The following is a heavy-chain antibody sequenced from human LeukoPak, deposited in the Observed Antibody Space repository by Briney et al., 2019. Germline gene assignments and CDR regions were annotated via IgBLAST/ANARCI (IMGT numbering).Heavy chain of an antibody. CDR1: GYTFTSNY. V-gene: IGHV1-46*01. CDR2: INPSGGST. Sequence: ASVRVSCKAFGYTFTSNYMHWVRQAPGQGPEWMGVINPSGGSTSYAQKFQGRVTMTRDTSTSTVYMELSSLRSEDTAVYYCARDLYYDSSGYPWGPDYWGQGTLVTVSS. J-gene: IGHJ4*02. CDR3: ARDLYYDSSGYPWGPDY. D-gene: IGHD3-22*01.